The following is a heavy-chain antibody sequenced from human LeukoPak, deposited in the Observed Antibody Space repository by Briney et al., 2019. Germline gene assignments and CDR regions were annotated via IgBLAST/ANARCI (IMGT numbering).Heavy chain of an antibody. D-gene: IGHD4-17*01. CDR3: ARFYGDYFDN. CDR2: IKQDGSEN. CDR1: GFTFSSYE. V-gene: IGHV3-7*01. J-gene: IGHJ4*02. Sequence: GGSLRLSCAASGFTFSSYEMNWVRQVPGKGLEWVANIKQDGSENYYVDSVKGRFTISRDNAKNSLYLQMNSLRAEDTAVYYCARFYGDYFDNWGQGTLVTVSS.